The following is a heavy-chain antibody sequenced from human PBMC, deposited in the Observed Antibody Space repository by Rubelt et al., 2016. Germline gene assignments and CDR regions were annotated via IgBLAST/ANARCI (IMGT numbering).Heavy chain of an antibody. CDR3: AREAMVYAPEAGYYGMDV. J-gene: IGHJ6*02. V-gene: IGHV3-30*04. CDR1: GFTFSSYA. D-gene: IGHD2-8*01. CDR2: ISYDGSNK. Sequence: GESGGGVVQPGRSLRLSCAASGFTFSSYAMHWVRQAPGKGLEWVAVISYDGSNKYYADSVKGRFTISRDNSKNTLYLQMNSLRAEDTAVYYCAREAMVYAPEAGYYGMDVWGQGTTVTVSS.